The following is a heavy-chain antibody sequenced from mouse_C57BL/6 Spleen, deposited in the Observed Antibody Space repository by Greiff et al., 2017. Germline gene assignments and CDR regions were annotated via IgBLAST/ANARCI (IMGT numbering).Heavy chain of an antibody. CDR2: IYPGDGDT. J-gene: IGHJ2*01. CDR1: GYAFSSYW. V-gene: IGHV1-80*01. Sequence: VQLQQSGAELVKPWDSVKISCKASGYAFSSYWMNWVKRRPGKGLEWIGQIYPGDGDTNYNGKFKGKATLTADKSSSTAYMKLSSLTSEDSAVYFSAKEGLITTVVAPYFDYWGQGTTLTVSS. CDR3: AKEGLITTVVAPYFDY. D-gene: IGHD1-1*01.